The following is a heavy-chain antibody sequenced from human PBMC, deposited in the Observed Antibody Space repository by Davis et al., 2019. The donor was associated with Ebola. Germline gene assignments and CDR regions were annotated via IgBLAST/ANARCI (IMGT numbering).Heavy chain of an antibody. CDR3: ARQGTTSWDS. CDR1: GYGFTNYW. D-gene: IGHD2-2*01. CDR2: IFPDDSDA. V-gene: IGHV5-51*01. J-gene: IGHJ4*02. Sequence: GESLKISCQGSGYGFTNYWIGWVRQIPGKGLEWMGFIFPDDSDATYSPSFQGQVTFSVDKSIRTAYLHWNSLKASDPATYYCARQGTTSWDSWGQGTLVTVSS.